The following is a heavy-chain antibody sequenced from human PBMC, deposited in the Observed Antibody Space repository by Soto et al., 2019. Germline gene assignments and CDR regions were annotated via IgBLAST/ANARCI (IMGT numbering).Heavy chain of an antibody. V-gene: IGHV3-7*01. D-gene: IGHD6-19*01. CDR2: IKQDGSEI. Sequence: EVQLVESGGGLVQPGGSLRLSCAASGFTFRSYWMGWVRQAPGKGLEWVANIKQDGSEIYYVDSVKGRFTISRDNARNSLYLQMNSPRVEDTAVYYCARDAYRSSGLDYWGQGTLV. CDR3: ARDAYRSSGLDY. J-gene: IGHJ4*02. CDR1: GFTFRSYW.